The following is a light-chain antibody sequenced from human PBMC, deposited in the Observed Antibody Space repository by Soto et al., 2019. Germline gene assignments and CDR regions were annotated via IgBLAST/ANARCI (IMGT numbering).Light chain of an antibody. Sequence: SYELTQPPSVSVSPGQTASITCTGDKLGDKYACWYQQKPGQSPVLVIYQDSKRPSGIPERFSGSNSGNTATLTISGTQAMDEADYCCQAWDSSTAVFGGGTQRTVL. CDR3: QAWDSSTAV. CDR1: KLGDKY. V-gene: IGLV3-1*01. CDR2: QDS. J-gene: IGLJ2*01.